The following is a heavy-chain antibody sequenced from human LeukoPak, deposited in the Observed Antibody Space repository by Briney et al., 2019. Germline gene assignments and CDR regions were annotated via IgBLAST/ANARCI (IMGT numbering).Heavy chain of an antibody. CDR3: ATIVPDVAATLTFDY. D-gene: IGHD2-15*01. J-gene: IGHJ4*02. CDR2: IYSGGST. V-gene: IGHV3-66*01. Sequence: GGSLRLSCAASGFTVSSNYMSWVRQVPGKGLEWVSVIYSGGSTYYADSVKGRFAISRDNSKNTLYLQMNSLRAEDTAVYYCATIVPDVAATLTFDYWGQGTLVTVSS. CDR1: GFTVSSNY.